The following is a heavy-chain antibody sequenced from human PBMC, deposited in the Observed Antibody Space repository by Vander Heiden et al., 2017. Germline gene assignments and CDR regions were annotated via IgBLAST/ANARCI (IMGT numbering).Heavy chain of an antibody. CDR1: GSPHRRFN. CDR3: ARAPDYYGPHYYGMDV. V-gene: IGHV3-21*01. D-gene: IGHD3-10*01. CDR2: IDRSPATYI. J-gene: IGHJ6*02. Sequence: EVLLVASGGGQVKPGVSLALSWAASGSPHRRFNMNWVRRAPGKGLEWVASIDRSPATYIYYADSVEGRFTISRDNAKNSLYLQMNSLGVEDTAVYYCARAPDYYGPHYYGMDVWGQGPTVTVSS.